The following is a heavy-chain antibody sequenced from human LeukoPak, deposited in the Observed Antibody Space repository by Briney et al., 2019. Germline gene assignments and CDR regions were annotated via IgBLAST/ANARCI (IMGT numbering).Heavy chain of an antibody. J-gene: IGHJ4*02. D-gene: IGHD6-13*01. CDR3: ARAQQQQLGP. V-gene: IGHV1-2*02. CDR2: INPNSGGT. Sequence: GASVKVSCKASGYTFTSYGISWVRQAPGQGLEWMGWINPNSGGTNYAQKFQGRVTMTRDTSISTAYMELSRLRSDDTAVYYCARAQQQQLGPWGQETLVTVFS. CDR1: GYTFTSYG.